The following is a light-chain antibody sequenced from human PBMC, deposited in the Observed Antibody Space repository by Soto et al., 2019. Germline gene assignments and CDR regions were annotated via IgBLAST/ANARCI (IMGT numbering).Light chain of an antibody. CDR2: EVS. Sequence: QSALTQPASVSGSPGQSITISCTGTSSDVGTYNYVSWYQQHLGKAPRLMIYEVSNRPSGVSNRFSGSKSGNTASLTISGLQAEDEADYYCSSYTSSSTHYVFGTGTKV. CDR3: SSYTSSSTHYV. V-gene: IGLV2-14*01. CDR1: SSDVGTYNY. J-gene: IGLJ1*01.